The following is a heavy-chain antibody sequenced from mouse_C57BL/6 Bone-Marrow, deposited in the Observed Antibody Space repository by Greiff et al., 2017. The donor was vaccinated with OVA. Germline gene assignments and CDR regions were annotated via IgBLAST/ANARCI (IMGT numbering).Heavy chain of an antibody. V-gene: IGHV1-76*01. Sequence: QVQLQQSGAELVRPGASVKLSCKASGYTFTDYYINWVKQRPGQGLEWIARIYPGSGNTYYNEKFKGKATLTAEKSSSTAYMQLSSLTSEDSAVYFCARGVYGNWGYFDVWGTGTTVTVSS. J-gene: IGHJ1*03. CDR2: IYPGSGNT. CDR3: ARGVYGNWGYFDV. D-gene: IGHD2-1*01. CDR1: GYTFTDYY.